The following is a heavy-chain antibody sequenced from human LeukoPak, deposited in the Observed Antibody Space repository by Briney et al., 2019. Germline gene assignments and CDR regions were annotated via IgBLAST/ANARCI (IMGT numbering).Heavy chain of an antibody. Sequence: PGGFLRLSCAASGFTVSSNYMTWVRQAPGKGLEWVSVIYSGGSTYYADSVKGRFTISRDNSENTLYLHMNSLRAEDTAVYYCARATFWSGYQRDSWYMDVGGKGTTVTVSS. J-gene: IGHJ6*03. CDR3: ARATFWSGYQRDSWYMDV. D-gene: IGHD3-3*01. CDR1: GFTVSSNY. CDR2: IYSGGST. V-gene: IGHV3-66*02.